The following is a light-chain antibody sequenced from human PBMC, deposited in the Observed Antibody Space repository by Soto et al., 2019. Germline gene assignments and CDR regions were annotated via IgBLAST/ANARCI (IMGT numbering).Light chain of an antibody. CDR1: QSISSW. Sequence: QMTLSPSTISASLRDRVTITCRASQSISSWLACYQQKPGKAPKLLIYDASSLESGVPSRFSGSGSGTEFTLTISTLQPDDFATDFCQEYNSYPWTFGHRTMVDIK. CDR3: QEYNSYPWT. J-gene: IGKJ1*01. V-gene: IGKV1-5*01. CDR2: DAS.